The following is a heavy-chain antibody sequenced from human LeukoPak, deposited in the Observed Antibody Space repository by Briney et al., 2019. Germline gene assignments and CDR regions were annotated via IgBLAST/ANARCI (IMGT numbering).Heavy chain of an antibody. CDR2: ISYDGSNK. CDR1: GFTFSSYA. D-gene: IGHD3-10*01. V-gene: IGHV3-30-3*01. J-gene: IGHJ4*02. Sequence: GRSLRLSCAASGFTFSSYAMHWVRQAPGKGLEWVAVISYDGSNKYYADSVKGRFTISRDNSRDTLYLQMNSLRVEDTAIYYCAKVPYDSGSYSTLDYWGQGTLVTVSS. CDR3: AKVPYDSGSYSTLDY.